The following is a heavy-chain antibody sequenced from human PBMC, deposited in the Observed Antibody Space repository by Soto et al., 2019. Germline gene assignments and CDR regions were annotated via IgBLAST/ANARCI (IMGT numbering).Heavy chain of an antibody. CDR3: ARPLWRDDDNWGYFDL. J-gene: IGHJ2*01. Sequence: QVQLVESGGGVVQPGRSLRLSCAASGFTFSSYPMYCVREAPGKGLEWVAVISYDGSNKYYADSVKGRFTISRDNSKNTLYLQMNSLRTEDTAMYYCARPLWRDDDNWGYFDLWGRGTLVTVSS. D-gene: IGHD1-1*01. V-gene: IGHV3-30-3*01. CDR1: GFTFSSYP. CDR2: ISYDGSNK.